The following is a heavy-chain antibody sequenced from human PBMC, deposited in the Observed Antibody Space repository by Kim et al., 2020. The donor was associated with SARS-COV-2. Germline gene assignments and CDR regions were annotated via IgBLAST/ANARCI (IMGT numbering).Heavy chain of an antibody. CDR2: INTNTGNP. V-gene: IGHV7-4-1*02. J-gene: IGHJ6*02. CDR3: ARGTAAGPFWYGMDV. CDR1: GYTFTSYA. Sequence: ASVKVSCKASGYTFTSYAMNWVRQAPGQGLEWMGWINTNTGNPTYAQGFTGRFVFSLDTSVSTAYLHISSLKAEDTAVYYCARGTAAGPFWYGMDVWGQGTTVTVSS. D-gene: IGHD6-13*01.